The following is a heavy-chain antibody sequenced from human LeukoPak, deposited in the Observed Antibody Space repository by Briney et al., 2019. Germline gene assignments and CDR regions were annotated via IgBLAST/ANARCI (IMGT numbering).Heavy chain of an antibody. Sequence: SETLSLTCTVSGGSISSYYWSWIRQPPGKGLEWIGYIYTSGSTNYNPSLKSRVTISVDTSKNQFSLKLSSVTAADTAVYYCATGTPYYYYYYVDVWGKGTTVTVSS. CDR2: IYTSGST. J-gene: IGHJ6*03. V-gene: IGHV4-4*09. CDR1: GGSISSYY. D-gene: IGHD1-1*01. CDR3: ATGTPYYYYYYVDV.